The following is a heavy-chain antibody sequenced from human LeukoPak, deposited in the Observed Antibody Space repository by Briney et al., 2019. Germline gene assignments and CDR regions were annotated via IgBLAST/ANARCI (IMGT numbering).Heavy chain of an antibody. CDR3: CGYDY. CDR2: INHSGST. V-gene: IGHV4-34*01. Sequence: SETLSLTCAVYGGPFSGYYWSWIRQPPGKGLEWIGEINHSGSTNYNPSLKSRVTISVDTSKNQFSLKLSSVTAADTAVYYCCGYDYWGQGTLVTVSS. CDR1: GGPFSGYY. J-gene: IGHJ4*02. D-gene: IGHD6-25*01.